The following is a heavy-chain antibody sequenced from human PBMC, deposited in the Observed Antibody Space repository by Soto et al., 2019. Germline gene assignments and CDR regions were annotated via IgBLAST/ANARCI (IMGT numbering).Heavy chain of an antibody. V-gene: IGHV3-15*01. D-gene: IGHD1-26*01. CDR2: IKSKTDGGTT. Sequence: NPGGSLRLSCAASGFTFSNAWMSWVRQAPGKGLEWVGRIKSKTDGGTTDYAAPVKGRFTISRDDSKNTLYLQMNSLKTEDTAVYYCTTENGWELDYYYYYGMDVWGQGTTVTVSS. J-gene: IGHJ6*02. CDR3: TTENGWELDYYYYYGMDV. CDR1: GFTFSNAW.